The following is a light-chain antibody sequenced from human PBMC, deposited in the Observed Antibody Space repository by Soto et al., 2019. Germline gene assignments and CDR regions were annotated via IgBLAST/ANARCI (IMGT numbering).Light chain of an antibody. CDR1: SSDVGGYNY. J-gene: IGLJ3*02. CDR3: CSYASSSTYWV. CDR2: EDS. V-gene: IGLV2-14*01. Sequence: QSALTQPASVSGSPGQSITISCTGTSSDVGGYNYVSWYQQHPGKAPKLMIYEDSNRPSGVSNRFSGSKSGNTASLTISGLQAEDEADYYCCSYASSSTYWVFGGGTKLTVL.